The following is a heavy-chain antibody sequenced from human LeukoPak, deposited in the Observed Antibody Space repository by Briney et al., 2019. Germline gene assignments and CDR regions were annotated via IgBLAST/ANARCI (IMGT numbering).Heavy chain of an antibody. CDR1: GGSISSYC. Sequence: PSETLSLTCTVSGGSISSYCWIWIRQPPGKGLEWIAYISDIGSINYNLSLKSRVSMSLATSKNQSSLKLSSVTAADTAVYYCAGHHPRHTVVFWGEGALVTVSS. CDR2: ISDIGSI. J-gene: IGHJ4*02. CDR3: AGHHPRHTVVF. V-gene: IGHV4-59*08. D-gene: IGHD2-8*02.